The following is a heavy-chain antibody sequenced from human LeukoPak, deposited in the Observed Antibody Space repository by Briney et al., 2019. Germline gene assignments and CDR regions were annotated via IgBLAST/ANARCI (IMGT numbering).Heavy chain of an antibody. Sequence: GGSLRLSCAASGFTFSSYAMSWVRQAPGKGLEWVSSISGSGGSTYYGDSVKGRFTISRDNSKNTLLLQMNRLRAEDTAVYYCSKHEGSSGSYCHFHYWGQGTLVTVSS. CDR1: GFTFSSYA. V-gene: IGHV3-23*01. D-gene: IGHD3-10*01. J-gene: IGHJ4*02. CDR3: SKHEGSSGSYCHFHY. CDR2: ISGSGGST.